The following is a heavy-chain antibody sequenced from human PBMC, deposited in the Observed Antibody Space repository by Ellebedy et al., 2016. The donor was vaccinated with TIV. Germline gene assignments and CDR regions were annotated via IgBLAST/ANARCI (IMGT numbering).Heavy chain of an antibody. J-gene: IGHJ4*02. CDR1: GGSISNYY. Sequence: MPSETLSLTCTVSGGSISNYYWSWIRQPPGKGLEWTGYINYSGGTNYNPSLKSRVTISIDTSKNQFSLKLTSVTAADTAVYYCAKGIRNLDYWGQGTLVTVSS. V-gene: IGHV4-59*01. CDR3: AKGIRNLDY. CDR2: INYSGGT.